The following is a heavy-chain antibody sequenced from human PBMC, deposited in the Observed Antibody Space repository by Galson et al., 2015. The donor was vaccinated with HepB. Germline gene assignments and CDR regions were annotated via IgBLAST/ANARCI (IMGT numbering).Heavy chain of an antibody. CDR2: IWYDGSNK. J-gene: IGHJ4*02. CDR3: ARARFLEPLEIDY. D-gene: IGHD3-3*01. CDR1: GFTFSSYG. Sequence: SLRLSCAASGFTFSSYGMHWVRQAPGKGLEWVAVIWYDGSNKYYADSVKGRFTISRDNSKNTLYLQMNSLRAEDTAVYYCARARFLEPLEIDYWGQGTLVTVSS. V-gene: IGHV3-33*01.